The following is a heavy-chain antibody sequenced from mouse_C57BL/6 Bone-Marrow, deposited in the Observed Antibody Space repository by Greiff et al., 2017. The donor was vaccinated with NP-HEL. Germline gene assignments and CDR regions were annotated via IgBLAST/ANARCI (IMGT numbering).Heavy chain of an antibody. CDR2: IRLKSDNYAT. J-gene: IGHJ3*01. CDR1: GFTFSNYW. Sequence: EVMLVEPGGGLVQPGGSMKLSCVASGFTFSNYWMNWVRQSPEKGLEWVAQIRLKSDNYATHYAESVKGRFTISRDDSKSSVYLQMNNLRAEDTGIYYCTQRRIYYGNSAWFAYWGQGTLVTVSA. CDR3: TQRRIYYGNSAWFAY. V-gene: IGHV6-3*01. D-gene: IGHD2-1*01.